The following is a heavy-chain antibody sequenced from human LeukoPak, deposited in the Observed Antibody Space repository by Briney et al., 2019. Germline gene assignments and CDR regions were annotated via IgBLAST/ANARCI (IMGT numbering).Heavy chain of an antibody. D-gene: IGHD4-17*01. Sequence: PGGSLRLSCAASGFTFSSYWMSWVRQAPGKGLEWVANIKQDGSEKYYVDSVKGRFTISRDNAKNSLYLQMNSLRAEDTAVYYCARGYGDYVYYYYYMDVWGKGTTVTVSS. J-gene: IGHJ6*03. CDR2: IKQDGSEK. V-gene: IGHV3-7*01. CDR3: ARGYGDYVYYYYYMDV. CDR1: GFTFSSYW.